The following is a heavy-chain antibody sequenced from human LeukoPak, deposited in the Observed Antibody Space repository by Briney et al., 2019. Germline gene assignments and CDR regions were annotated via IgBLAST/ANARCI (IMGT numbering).Heavy chain of an antibody. J-gene: IGHJ4*02. V-gene: IGHV3-30*03. Sequence: GGSLRLSCAASGFTFSSYGMHWVRQAPGKGLEWVSLISHDGGDERYADSVKGRFTISRDNSKSTLYLQMNSLRVKDTAVYYCARGNQWLIDYWGQGTQVTVSS. CDR1: GFTFSSYG. CDR3: ARGNQWLIDY. CDR2: ISHDGGDE. D-gene: IGHD6-19*01.